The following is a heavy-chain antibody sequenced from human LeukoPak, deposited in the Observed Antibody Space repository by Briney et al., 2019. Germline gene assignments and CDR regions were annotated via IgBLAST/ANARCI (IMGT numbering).Heavy chain of an antibody. J-gene: IGHJ4*02. Sequence: PSETLSLTCAVYGGSFSGYYWSWIRQPPGQGLEWIGEIKHSGSTKHNPSLKSRVTISVDTSKNQFSLKLTAVTAADTAVYYCARDYGDYGPLGYWGQGTLVTVSS. D-gene: IGHD4-17*01. CDR1: GGSFSGYY. CDR2: IKHSGST. CDR3: ARDYGDYGPLGY. V-gene: IGHV4-34*01.